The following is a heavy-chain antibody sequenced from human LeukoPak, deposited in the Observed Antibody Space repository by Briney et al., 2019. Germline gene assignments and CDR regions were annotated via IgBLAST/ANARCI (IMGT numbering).Heavy chain of an antibody. V-gene: IGHV3-23*01. CDR3: AKTPLSSGWYSPKYYFDY. J-gene: IGHJ4*02. D-gene: IGHD6-19*01. Sequence: PGGSLGLSGAASGFTFSSYAMSWVRQAPGKGLEWVSAISGSGGSTYYADSVKGRFTISRDNSKNTLYLQMNSLRAEDTAVYYCAKTPLSSGWYSPKYYFDYWGQGTLVTVSS. CDR2: ISGSGGST. CDR1: GFTFSSYA.